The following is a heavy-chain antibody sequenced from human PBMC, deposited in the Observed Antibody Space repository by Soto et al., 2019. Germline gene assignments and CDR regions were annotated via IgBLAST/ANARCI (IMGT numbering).Heavy chain of an antibody. CDR1: GDGVSRNSVA. CDR2: TYYRSKWYS. J-gene: IGHJ4*02. CDR3: ARDSPGYGDYVLFDY. Sequence: SQTLSLTCAISGDGVSRNSVAWNWIRQSPSRGLEWLGRTYYRSKWYSDYAVSVKSRITIHADTSKNQFSLQLNSVTPEDTAVYYCARDSPGYGDYVLFDYWGQGTLVTVSS. D-gene: IGHD4-17*01. V-gene: IGHV6-1*01.